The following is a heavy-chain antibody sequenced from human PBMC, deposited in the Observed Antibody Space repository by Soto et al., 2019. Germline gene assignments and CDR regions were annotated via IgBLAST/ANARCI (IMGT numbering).Heavy chain of an antibody. V-gene: IGHV3-21*01. Sequence: GGSLRLSCAASGFTFTSYSMNWVRRAPGKGLEWVSSISSSGSYIYYADSVKGRFTISRDSARSSLYLQMNSLRDGDTAVYYCARAGYCSGSSCYGYYIDVWGKGTTVTVSS. CDR2: ISSSGSYI. J-gene: IGHJ6*03. CDR1: GFTFTSYS. CDR3: ARAGYCSGSSCYGYYIDV. D-gene: IGHD2-15*01.